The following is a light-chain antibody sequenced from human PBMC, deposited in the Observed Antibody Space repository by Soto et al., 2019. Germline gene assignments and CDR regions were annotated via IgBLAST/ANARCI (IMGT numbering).Light chain of an antibody. CDR2: EVT. CDR1: STDVGAYNY. V-gene: IGLV2-8*01. CDR3: GSHAGNSNLV. J-gene: IGLJ3*02. Sequence: SALTQPPSASGSPGQSVTISCTGTSTDVGAYNYVSWYQQHPGKAPKLMIYEVTKRPSGVPDRFSGSKSGNTASLTVSGLQTEDEADYYCGSHAGNSNLVFGGGTKLTVL.